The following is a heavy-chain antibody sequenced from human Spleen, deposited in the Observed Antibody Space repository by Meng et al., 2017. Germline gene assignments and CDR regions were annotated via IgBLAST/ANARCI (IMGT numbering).Heavy chain of an antibody. J-gene: IGHJ4*02. CDR1: GGSISSGDYY. D-gene: IGHD5-18*01. CDR3: ARLIYSHGGFDS. V-gene: IGHV4-30-4*01. CDR2: IYYSGST. Sequence: QVQLQEQGPGLVKPSQTLSLTRSVSGGSISSGDYYWSWIRQPPGKGLEWIGYIYYSGSTYYNPSLKSRVTISVDTSKIQFSLKLSSVTAADTAVYYCARLIYSHGGFDSWGQGTLVTVSS.